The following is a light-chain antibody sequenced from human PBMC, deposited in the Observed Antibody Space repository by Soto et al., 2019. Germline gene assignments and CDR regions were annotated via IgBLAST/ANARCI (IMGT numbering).Light chain of an antibody. Sequence: EIVMTQSPATLSVSPGERATLSCRASQSVSSNLAWYQQKPGQAPRLLIYGASTRATGIPARFSGSGSGTEFTLTISSLQSEDFAVYYCQQYYDWPFFGQGTKLEIK. V-gene: IGKV3-15*01. CDR1: QSVSSN. CDR2: GAS. CDR3: QQYYDWPF. J-gene: IGKJ2*01.